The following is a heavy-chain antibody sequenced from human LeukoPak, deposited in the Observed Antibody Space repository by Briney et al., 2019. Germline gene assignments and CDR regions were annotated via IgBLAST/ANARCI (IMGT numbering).Heavy chain of an antibody. V-gene: IGHV4-38-2*02. CDR2: INHSGST. D-gene: IGHD3-10*01. J-gene: IGHJ4*02. CDR1: GYSISSGYY. CDR3: ARDCRSGFDY. Sequence: SETLSLTCTVSGYSISSGYYWGWIRQPPGKGLEWIGEINHSGSTNYNPSLKSRVTISVDTSKNQFSLKLSSVTAADTAVYYCARDCRSGFDYWGQGTLVTVSS.